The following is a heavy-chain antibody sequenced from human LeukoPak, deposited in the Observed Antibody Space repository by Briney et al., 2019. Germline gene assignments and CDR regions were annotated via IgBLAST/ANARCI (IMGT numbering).Heavy chain of an antibody. J-gene: IGHJ6*02. CDR3: ATLDGVDTIDYSYYYAMDV. CDR1: GFIFSSYA. D-gene: IGHD5-18*01. CDR2: ISGSGGTT. V-gene: IGHV3-23*01. Sequence: GGSLRLSCAAAGFIFSSYAMNWVRQAPGKGLEWVSSISGSGGTTYYADSVKGRFTISRDNSKNTLSLQINSLRADDTAVYYCATLDGVDTIDYSYYYAMDVWGLGTTVTVSS.